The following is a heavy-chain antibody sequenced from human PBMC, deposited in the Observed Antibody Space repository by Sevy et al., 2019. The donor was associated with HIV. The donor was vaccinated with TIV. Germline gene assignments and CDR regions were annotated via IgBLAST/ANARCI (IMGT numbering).Heavy chain of an antibody. CDR2: INHSGGT. Sequence: LSETLSLTCAVYGGSFSGYYWSWIRQPPGKGLEWIGEINHSGGTNYNPSLKSRVAISVDTSKNHFSLKLNSVTAADTAVYYCARHCTGSSCSHAFDIWGQGTMVTVSS. V-gene: IGHV4-34*01. CDR1: GGSFSGYY. J-gene: IGHJ3*02. CDR3: ARHCTGSSCSHAFDI. D-gene: IGHD2-15*01.